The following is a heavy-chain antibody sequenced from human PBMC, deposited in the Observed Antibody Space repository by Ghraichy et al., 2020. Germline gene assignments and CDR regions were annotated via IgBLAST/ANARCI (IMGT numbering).Heavy chain of an antibody. D-gene: IGHD3-16*01. CDR1: GFTFTDYW. V-gene: IGHV3-74*01. J-gene: IGHJ6*02. CDR2: INSDGSST. CDR3: ARDEGDGMDV. Sequence: GGSLRLSCTVSGFTFTDYWMHWVRQAPGKGLVWVSRINSDGSSTSSVDSVRGRFTISRDNAKNTLYLQMDSLTAEDTGVYHCARDEGDGMDVWGPGTTVNVSS.